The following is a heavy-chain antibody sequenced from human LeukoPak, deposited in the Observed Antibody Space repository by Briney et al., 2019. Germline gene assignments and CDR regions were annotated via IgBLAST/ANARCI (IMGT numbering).Heavy chain of an antibody. CDR2: ISSSSSYI. CDR3: ARGSDIVVVPAASY. CDR1: GFTFSSYS. D-gene: IGHD2-2*01. J-gene: IGHJ4*02. Sequence: GGSLRLSCAASGFTFSSYSMNWVRQAPGKGLEWVPSISSSSSYIYYADSVKGRFTISRDNAKNSLYLQMNSLRAEDTAVYYCARGSDIVVVPAASYWGQGTLVTVSS. V-gene: IGHV3-21*01.